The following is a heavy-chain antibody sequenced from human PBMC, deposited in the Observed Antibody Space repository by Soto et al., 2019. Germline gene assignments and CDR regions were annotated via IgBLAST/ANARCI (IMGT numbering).Heavy chain of an antibody. CDR3: ATSWGIDY. CDR2: ISSGSGYI. Sequence: EVQLVESGGGLVRPGGSLRLSCEASGFTFSSYNMNWVRQAPGKGLEWVSYISSGSGYIYYADSMKGRFTISRDNAKNSLYLQRNSLRAEDTAVYYCATSWGIDYWGQGTLVSVSS. D-gene: IGHD3-16*01. CDR1: GFTFSSYN. J-gene: IGHJ4*02. V-gene: IGHV3-21*01.